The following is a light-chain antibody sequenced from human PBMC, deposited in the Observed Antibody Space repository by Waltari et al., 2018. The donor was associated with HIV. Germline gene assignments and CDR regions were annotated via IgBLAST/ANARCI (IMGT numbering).Light chain of an antibody. CDR1: TLRKKY. V-gene: IGLV3-10*01. J-gene: IGLJ2*01. CDR2: EDS. CDR3: YSVDSSGSRGV. Sequence: SYDPTQQPPVSVSPAQTARTTSPGETLRKKYAYWYQQKSGQAPVLVIYEDSKRPSGIPERFSGSRSGTMATLTISGAQVQDETDYYCYSVDSSGSRGVFGGGTKLTVL.